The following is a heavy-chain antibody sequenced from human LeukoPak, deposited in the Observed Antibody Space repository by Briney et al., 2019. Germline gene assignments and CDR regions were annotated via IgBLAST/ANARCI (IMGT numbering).Heavy chain of an antibody. Sequence: GGSLRLSCAASGFTFSSYWMSWVRQAPGKGLEWVANIKQDGSEKYYADSVKGRFTISRDNAKNSLYLQMNSLRAEDMALYYCAKDIRRRGYSYGLDYWGQGTLVTVSS. CDR3: AKDIRRRGYSYGLDY. CDR2: IKQDGSEK. CDR1: GFTFSSYW. V-gene: IGHV3-7*03. D-gene: IGHD5-18*01. J-gene: IGHJ4*02.